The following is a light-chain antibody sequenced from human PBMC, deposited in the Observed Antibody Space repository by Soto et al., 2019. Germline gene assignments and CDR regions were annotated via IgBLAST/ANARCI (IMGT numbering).Light chain of an antibody. V-gene: IGLV2-14*01. Sequence: QSALTQPASVSGSPGQSITISCTGTSSDVGGYNYVSWYQQHPGKAPKLMIYDVINRPSGVSNRFSGSKSGNTASLTISGLQADDEADYYCSSYTSSSTWVFGGVTKLTVL. CDR2: DVI. CDR1: SSDVGGYNY. J-gene: IGLJ3*02. CDR3: SSYTSSSTWV.